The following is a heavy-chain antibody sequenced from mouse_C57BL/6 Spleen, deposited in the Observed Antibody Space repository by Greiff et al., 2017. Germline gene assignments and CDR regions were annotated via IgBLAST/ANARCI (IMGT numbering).Heavy chain of an antibody. D-gene: IGHD1-1*01. J-gene: IGHJ3*01. CDR2: IDPETGGT. CDR3: TRPYYYGSSSWFAY. V-gene: IGHV1-15*01. CDR1: GYTFTDYE. Sequence: VKLVESGAELVRPGASVTLSCKASGYTFTDYEMHWVKQTPVHGLEWIGAIDPETGGTAYNQKFKGKAILTADKSSSTAYMELRSLTSEDSAVYYCTRPYYYGSSSWFAYWGQGTLVTVSA.